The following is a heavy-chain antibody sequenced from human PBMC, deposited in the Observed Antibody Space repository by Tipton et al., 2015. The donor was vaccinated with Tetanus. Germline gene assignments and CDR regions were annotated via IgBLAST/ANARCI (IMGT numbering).Heavy chain of an antibody. J-gene: IGHJ5*02. CDR3: AGGLVRWYEP. Sequence: LRLSCTVSGVSVGTDNYQWNWIRQSPGLGLEWLAYISGGRMTNSNYSHKSRITISQDSSRNQFSLTLTSVTAADTAVYSCAGGLVRWYEPWGRGTLVSVSS. CDR1: GVSVGTDNYQ. D-gene: IGHD3-10*01. V-gene: IGHV4-61*01. CDR2: ISGGRMT.